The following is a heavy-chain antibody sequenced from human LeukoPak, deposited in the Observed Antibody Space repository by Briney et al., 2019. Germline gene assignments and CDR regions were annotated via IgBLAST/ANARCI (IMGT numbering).Heavy chain of an antibody. J-gene: IGHJ4*02. CDR1: GFTFSSYA. Sequence: PGGSLRLSCAASGFTFSSYAMSWVRQAPGKGLEWVSAISGSGGSTYYADSVKGRFTISRDNSKNTLYLQMGSLRAEDMAVYYCARVPSYYDFWSGSADYWGQGTLVTVSS. CDR2: ISGSGGST. D-gene: IGHD3-3*01. V-gene: IGHV3-23*01. CDR3: ARVPSYYDFWSGSADY.